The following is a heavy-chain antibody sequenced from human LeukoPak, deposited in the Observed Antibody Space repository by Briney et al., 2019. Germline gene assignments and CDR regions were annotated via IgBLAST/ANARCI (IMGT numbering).Heavy chain of an antibody. CDR3: ARDARQQPHDY. D-gene: IGHD6-13*01. V-gene: IGHV3-21*04. CDR2: ISSSSTYM. J-gene: IGHJ4*01. CDR1: GFTFSSYT. Sequence: KPGGSLRLSCAASGFTFSSYTMNWVRQAPGRGLEWVSCISSSSTYMLYANLAKGRFTIPRDNAKNSLYLQMNSLRVEDTAVYYCARDARQQPHDYWGHGTLVTVSS.